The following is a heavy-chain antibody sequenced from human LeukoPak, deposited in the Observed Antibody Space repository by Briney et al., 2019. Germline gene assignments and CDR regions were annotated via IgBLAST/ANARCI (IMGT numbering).Heavy chain of an antibody. D-gene: IGHD5-12*01. CDR3: ARGVVAKHNWFDP. V-gene: IGHV3-74*01. CDR1: GFTFSSYA. CDR2: INSDGSST. Sequence: PGGSLRLSCAASGFTFSSYAMSWVRQAPGKGLVWVSRINSDGSSTSYADSVKGRFTISRDNAKNTLYLQMNSLRAEDTAVYYCARGVVAKHNWFDPWGQGTLVTVSS. J-gene: IGHJ5*02.